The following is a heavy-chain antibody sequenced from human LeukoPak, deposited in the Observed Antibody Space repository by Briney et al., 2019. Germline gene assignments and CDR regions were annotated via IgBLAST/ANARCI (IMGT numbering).Heavy chain of an antibody. CDR1: GGSISSDNYQ. V-gene: IGHV4-30-4*01. Sequence: SETLSLTCTVSGGSISSDNYQWSWIRQPPGKGLEWIGYINYSGSTYYNPSLKSRVTISVDTSKNQFSMKLSSVTAADTAMYYCARYGSGSTWFDPWGQGTLVTVSS. CDR3: ARYGSGSTWFDP. J-gene: IGHJ5*02. CDR2: INYSGST. D-gene: IGHD3-10*01.